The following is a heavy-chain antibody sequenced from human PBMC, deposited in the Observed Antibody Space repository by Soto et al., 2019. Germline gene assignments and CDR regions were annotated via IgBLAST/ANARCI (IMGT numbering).Heavy chain of an antibody. CDR2: ISWNSGSI. CDR1: GFTFDDYA. Sequence: GGSLRLSCAASGFTFDDYAMHWVRQAPGKGLEWVSGISWNSGSIGYADSVKGRFTISRDNAKNSLYLQMNSLRAEDTALYYCAKVVETASDYYYYGMDVLGQGTTVTVSS. J-gene: IGHJ6*02. CDR3: AKVVETASDYYYYGMDV. V-gene: IGHV3-9*01. D-gene: IGHD5-18*01.